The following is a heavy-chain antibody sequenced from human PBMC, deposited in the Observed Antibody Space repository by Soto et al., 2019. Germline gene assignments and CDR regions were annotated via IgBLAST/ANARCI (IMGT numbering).Heavy chain of an antibody. D-gene: IGHD3-22*01. J-gene: IGHJ6*02. CDR1: GFTFSSYA. V-gene: IGHV3-23*01. CDR2: ISGSGGST. CDR3: AKVYYDSSGYYPEGYYGMDV. Sequence: GGSLRLSCAASGFTFSSYAMSWVRQAPGKGLEWVSAISGSGGSTYYADSVKGRFTISRDNSKNTLYLQMNSLRAEDTAVYYCAKVYYDSSGYYPEGYYGMDVWGQGTTVTVSS.